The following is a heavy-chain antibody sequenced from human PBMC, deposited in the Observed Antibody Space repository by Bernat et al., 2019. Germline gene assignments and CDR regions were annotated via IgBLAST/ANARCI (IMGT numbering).Heavy chain of an antibody. CDR1: GFTFSSYW. Sequence: EVQLVESGGGLVQPGGSLRLSCAASGFTFSSYWMSWVRQAPGKGLEWVANIKQDGSEKYYVDSVKGRFTISRDNAKNSLYLQMNSLRAEDTAVYYCAREFYGSGSYYSDYWGQGTLVTVSS. CDR2: IKQDGSEK. D-gene: IGHD3-10*01. CDR3: AREFYGSGSYYSDY. J-gene: IGHJ4*02. V-gene: IGHV3-7*01.